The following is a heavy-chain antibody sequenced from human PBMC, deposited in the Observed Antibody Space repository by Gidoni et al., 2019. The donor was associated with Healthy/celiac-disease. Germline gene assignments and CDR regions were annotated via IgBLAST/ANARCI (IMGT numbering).Heavy chain of an antibody. CDR2: ISSSSSTI. D-gene: IGHD2-21*02. J-gene: IGHJ4*02. CDR3: ARGEDRVTLEALDY. CDR1: GFTFSSYS. V-gene: IGHV3-48*02. Sequence: EVQLVESGGGLVQPGGSLRLSCAASGFTFSSYSMNWVRQAPGKGLEWFSYISSSSSTIYYADSVKGRFTISRDNAKNSLYLQMNSLRDEDTAVYYCARGEDRVTLEALDYWGQGTLVTVSS.